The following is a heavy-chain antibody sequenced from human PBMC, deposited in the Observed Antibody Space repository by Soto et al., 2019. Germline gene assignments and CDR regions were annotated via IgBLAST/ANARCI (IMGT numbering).Heavy chain of an antibody. Sequence: QLQLQESGSGLVKPSQTLSLTCAVSGGSISSGGYSWSWIRQPPGKGLEWIGYIYHSGSTYYNPSLVSRSTICVDRSEDQYYLKQSSVAGADTAVYYWATSCRLPVYYGMDVWGQGATFTVSS. J-gene: IGHJ6*02. V-gene: IGHV4-30-2*01. CDR1: GGSISSGGYS. CDR2: IYHSGST. CDR3: ATSCRLPVYYGMDV. D-gene: IGHD2-15*01.